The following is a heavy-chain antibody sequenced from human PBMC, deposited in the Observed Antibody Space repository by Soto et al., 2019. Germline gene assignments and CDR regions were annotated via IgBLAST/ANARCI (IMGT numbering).Heavy chain of an antibody. Sequence: GSSVKGSCKASGDTFTNYDSKWVRQATGQGLEWMGWMTPNSGNPGYAQKFQGRVTLTRNTSISTAYMELSSLRSEATAMYYCARGRNGMDVWGQGTTVPVSS. V-gene: IGHV1-8*01. CDR2: MTPNSGNP. J-gene: IGHJ6*02. CDR3: ARGRNGMDV. CDR1: GDTFTNYD.